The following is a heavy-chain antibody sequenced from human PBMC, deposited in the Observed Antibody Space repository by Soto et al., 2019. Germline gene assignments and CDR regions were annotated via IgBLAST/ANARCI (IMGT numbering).Heavy chain of an antibody. V-gene: IGHV3-7*04. CDR3: ARPDARYDSTAY. CDR2: IKEDGSEK. Sequence: EVQLVESGGGSVQPGGSLRLSCVASGFFTFSRDWMSWVRQVPGQGLEWVANIKEDGSEKYYVDSVKGRFTISRDNAKTSVYLQMNSLRVEDTAVYYCARPDARYDSTAYWGQGTLVTVSS. D-gene: IGHD3-22*01. J-gene: IGHJ4*02. CDR1: GFFTFSRDW.